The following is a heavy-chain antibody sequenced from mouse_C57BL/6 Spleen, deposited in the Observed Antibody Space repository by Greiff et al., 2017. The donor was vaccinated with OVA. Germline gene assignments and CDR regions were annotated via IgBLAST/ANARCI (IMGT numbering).Heavy chain of an antibody. D-gene: IGHD2-3*01. J-gene: IGHJ3*01. Sequence: ESGPGLVKPSQSLSLTCSVTGYSITSGYYWNWIRQFPGNKLEWMGYISYDGSNNYNPSLKNRISITRDTSKNQFFLKLNSVTTEDTATYYCARGDGYYAKFAYWGQGTLVTVSA. CDR1: GYSITSGYY. CDR2: ISYDGSN. V-gene: IGHV3-6*01. CDR3: ARGDGYYAKFAY.